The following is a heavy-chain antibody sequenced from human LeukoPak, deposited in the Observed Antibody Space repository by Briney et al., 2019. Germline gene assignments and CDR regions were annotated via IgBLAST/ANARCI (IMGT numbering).Heavy chain of an antibody. D-gene: IGHD6-13*01. CDR2: INPSGGST. CDR3: ARYSEQQLVPGRWFDL. CDR1: GYTFTSYY. V-gene: IGHV1-46*01. J-gene: IGHJ5*02. Sequence: ASVKVSCKASGYTFTSYYMHWVRQAPGQGLEWMGIINPSGGSTSYAQKFQGRVTMTRDTSTSTVYMELSSLRSEDTAVYYCARYSEQQLVPGRWFDLWGQGTVVTVSS.